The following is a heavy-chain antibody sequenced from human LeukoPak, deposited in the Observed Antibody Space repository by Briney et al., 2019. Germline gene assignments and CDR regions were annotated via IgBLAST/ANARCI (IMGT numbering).Heavy chain of an antibody. Sequence: SETLSLTCTVSGGSISSGGYYWSWIRQPPGKGLEWIGYIYYSESTNYNPSLKSRVTISVDTSKNQFSLKLSSVTAADTAVYYCARVGGSNYYYYGMDVWGQGTTVTVSS. V-gene: IGHV4-61*08. J-gene: IGHJ6*02. CDR2: IYYSEST. CDR1: GGSISSGGYY. D-gene: IGHD3-10*01. CDR3: ARVGGSNYYYYGMDV.